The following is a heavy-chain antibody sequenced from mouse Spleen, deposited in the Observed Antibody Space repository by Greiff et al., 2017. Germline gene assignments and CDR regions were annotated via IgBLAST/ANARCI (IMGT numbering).Heavy chain of an antibody. J-gene: IGHJ2*01. V-gene: IGHV7-3*01. Sequence: EVKLMESGGGLVQPGGSLSLSCVASGFTFTDYYMSWVRQPPGKALEWLGFIRNKANGYRPEYSAALKGRFTISRDNSQSILYLQMSALRAEDSATYYCARLDDTYYYYFDYWGQGTTLTVSS. CDR3: ARLDDTYYYYFDY. CDR2: IRNKANGYRP. CDR1: GFTFTDYY. D-gene: IGHD1-1*01.